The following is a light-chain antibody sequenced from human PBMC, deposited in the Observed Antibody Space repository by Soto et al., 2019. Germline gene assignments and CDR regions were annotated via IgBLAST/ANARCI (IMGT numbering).Light chain of an antibody. CDR1: QSISSW. CDR3: QQYNDNWT. CDR2: KAS. V-gene: IGKV1-5*03. Sequence: DIQMTQSPSTLSASVGDRVTITCRASQSISSWLAWYQQKPRTAPKLLIYKASTLQSGVPSRFSGSGSGTEFTLTISSLQPDDSATYYCQQYNDNWTFGQGTKV. J-gene: IGKJ1*01.